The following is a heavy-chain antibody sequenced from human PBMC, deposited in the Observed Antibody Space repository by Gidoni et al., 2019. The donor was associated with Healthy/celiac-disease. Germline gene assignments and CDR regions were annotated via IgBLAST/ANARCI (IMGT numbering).Heavy chain of an antibody. Sequence: EVQLVESGGGLVQPGGSLRLSCAASGFPFSSYSMNWVRQAPGKGLEWVSYISSSSSTIYYADSVKGRFTISRDNAKNSLYLQMNSLRAEDTAVYYCARDGWLSYYMDVWGKGTTVTVSS. V-gene: IGHV3-48*01. CDR1: GFPFSSYS. CDR2: ISSSSSTI. D-gene: IGHD3-22*01. CDR3: ARDGWLSYYMDV. J-gene: IGHJ6*03.